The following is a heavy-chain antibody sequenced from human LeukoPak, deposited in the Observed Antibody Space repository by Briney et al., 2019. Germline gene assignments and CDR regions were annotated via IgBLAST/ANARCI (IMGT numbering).Heavy chain of an antibody. V-gene: IGHV4-34*01. CDR3: ARWPPSGRGSYSRNYYYYGMDV. Sequence: PSETLSLTCAVYGGSFSGYYWSWIRQPPGKGLEWIGEINHSGSTNYNPSLKSRVTISVDTSKNQFSLKLSSVTAADTAVYYCARWPPSGRGSYSRNYYYYGMDVWGQGTTVTVSS. J-gene: IGHJ6*02. CDR1: GGSFSGYY. D-gene: IGHD1-26*01. CDR2: INHSGST.